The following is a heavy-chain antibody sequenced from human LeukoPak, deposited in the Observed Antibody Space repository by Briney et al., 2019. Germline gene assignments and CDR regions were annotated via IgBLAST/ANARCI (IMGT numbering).Heavy chain of an antibody. CDR1: GYSFTSYW. CDR3: ARSRLYGGKSPDAFDI. V-gene: IGHV5-51*01. D-gene: IGHD4-23*01. CDR2: IYPGDSDT. Sequence: GEPLKISCKGSGYSFTSYWIGWVRQMPGKGLEWMGIIYPGDSDTRYSPSFQGQVTISADKSISTAYQQWSSLKASDTAMYYCARSRLYGGKSPDAFDIWGQGTMATVSS. J-gene: IGHJ3*02.